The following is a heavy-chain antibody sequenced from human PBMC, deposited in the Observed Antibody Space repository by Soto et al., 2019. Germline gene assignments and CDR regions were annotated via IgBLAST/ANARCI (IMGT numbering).Heavy chain of an antibody. CDR1: GFTFSSYE. V-gene: IGHV3-48*03. D-gene: IGHD6-6*01. CDR2: ISDGGSTI. J-gene: IGHJ4*02. Sequence: EVQLVESGGDLVQPGGSLRLSCAASGFTFSSYEMNWVRQAPGKGLEWVSYISDGGSTIYYADSVKGRFTISRDNAKNSLYLQMNSLRAEDTAVYYCARDLEYSSSLGFDYWGQGTLVTVSS. CDR3: ARDLEYSSSLGFDY.